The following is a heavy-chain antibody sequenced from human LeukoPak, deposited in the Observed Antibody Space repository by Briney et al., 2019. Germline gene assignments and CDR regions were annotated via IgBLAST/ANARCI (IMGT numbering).Heavy chain of an antibody. CDR1: GFAFSSYG. CDR3: VREGPRGLAFDI. V-gene: IGHV3-30*03. CDR2: ISYDGSNE. J-gene: IGHJ3*02. Sequence: GGSLRLSCAASGFAFSSYGMHWVRQAPGKGLEWVAIISYDGSNEYYADSVKGRFTISRDNSKNTLYLQMTSLRAEDTAVYYCVREGPRGLAFDIWGQGTMVTVSS. D-gene: IGHD3/OR15-3a*01.